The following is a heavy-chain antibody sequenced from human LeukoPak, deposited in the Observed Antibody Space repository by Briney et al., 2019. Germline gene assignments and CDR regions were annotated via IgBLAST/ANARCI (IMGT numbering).Heavy chain of an antibody. CDR1: GFTFSSYS. D-gene: IGHD3-22*01. V-gene: IGHV3-21*01. CDR3: AGSITMIVLAHMDV. Sequence: GGSLRLSCAASGFTFSSYSMNWVRQAPGKGLEWVSSISSSSSYIYYEDSVKGRFTISRDNAKNSLYLQMNSLRAEDTAVYYCAGSITMIVLAHMDVWGKGTTVTVSS. J-gene: IGHJ6*03. CDR2: ISSSSSYI.